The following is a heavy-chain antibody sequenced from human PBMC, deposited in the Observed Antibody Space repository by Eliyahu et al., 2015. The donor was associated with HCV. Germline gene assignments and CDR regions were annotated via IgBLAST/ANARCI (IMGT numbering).Heavy chain of an antibody. CDR2: IIPILGIA. D-gene: IGHD2-21*02. CDR3: ARAGEVVVTARFDY. CDR1: GGTFSSYA. J-gene: IGHJ4*02. V-gene: IGHV1-69*04. Sequence: EVKKPGSSVKVSCKASGGTFSSYAISWVRQAPGQGLEWMGRIIPILGIANYAQKFQGRVTITADKSTSTAYMELSSLRSEDTAGYYCARAGEVVVTARFDYWGQGTLVTVSS.